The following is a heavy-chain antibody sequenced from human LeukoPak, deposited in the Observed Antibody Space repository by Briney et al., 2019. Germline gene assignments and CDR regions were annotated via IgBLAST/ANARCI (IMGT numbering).Heavy chain of an antibody. CDR2: ISGSGGDT. Sequence: GGSLRLSCAASGFTFTIFGMTWVRQAPGKGLEWISFISGSGGDTYYADSVKGRFTISRDNSKNTLYLQMNSLRVEDTAVYYCAKIGGGDPEFDYWGQGTLVTASS. D-gene: IGHD2-21*02. J-gene: IGHJ4*02. CDR1: GFTFTIFG. CDR3: AKIGGGDPEFDY. V-gene: IGHV3-23*01.